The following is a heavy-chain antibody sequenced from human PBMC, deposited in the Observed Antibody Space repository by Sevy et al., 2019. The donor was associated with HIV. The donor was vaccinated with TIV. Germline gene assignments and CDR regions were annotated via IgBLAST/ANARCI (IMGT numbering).Heavy chain of an antibody. V-gene: IGHV3-33*01. J-gene: IGHJ4*02. D-gene: IGHD6-13*01. CDR1: GFTFSSYG. CDR2: IWYDGSEK. Sequence: GSLRLSCAASGFTFSSYGMHWVRQAPGKGLEWVAVIWYDGSEKYYADSVKGRFTISRDNSKNTLYLQMNSLRAEDTAVYYCARDISGGQQLEHFDFWGQGTLVTVSS. CDR3: ARDISGGQQLEHFDF.